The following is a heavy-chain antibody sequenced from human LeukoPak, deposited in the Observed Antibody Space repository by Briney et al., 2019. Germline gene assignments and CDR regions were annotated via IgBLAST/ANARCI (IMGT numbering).Heavy chain of an antibody. D-gene: IGHD3-22*01. J-gene: IGHJ3*02. CDR2: IYYSGST. CDR1: GGSISSYY. CDR3: ARGFSPMYYDSSGSPNDAFDI. Sequence: SETLSLTCTVSGGSISSYYWSWIRQPPGKGLEWIGYIYYSGSTNYNPSLKSRVTISVDTSKNQFSLKLSSVTAADTAVYYCARGFSPMYYDSSGSPNDAFDIWGQGTMVTVSS. V-gene: IGHV4-59*01.